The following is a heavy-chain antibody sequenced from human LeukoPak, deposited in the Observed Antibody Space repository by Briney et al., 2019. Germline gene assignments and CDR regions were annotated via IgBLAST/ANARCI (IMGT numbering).Heavy chain of an antibody. V-gene: IGHV1-69*13. J-gene: IGHJ5*02. Sequence: SVKVSCKASGGTFSSYAISWVRQAPGQGLEWMGRIIPIFGTANYAQKFQGRVTITPDESTSTAYMELSSLRSEDTAVYYCARDDYGNNWFDPWGQGTLVTVSS. CDR3: ARDDYGNNWFDP. CDR2: IIPIFGTA. CDR1: GGTFSSYA. D-gene: IGHD4-17*01.